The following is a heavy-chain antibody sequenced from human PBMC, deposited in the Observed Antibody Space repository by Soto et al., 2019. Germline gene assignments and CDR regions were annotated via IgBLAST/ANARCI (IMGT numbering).Heavy chain of an antibody. Sequence: ASVKVSCKASGYTFTDYSMHWVRQAPGQGLEWMGWIYPDSGGTNYAQKFQGRVTMTRDTSIRTAYMELSSLRSEDTAVYYCATYPVRFLEWTPFDYWGQGTLVTVSS. J-gene: IGHJ4*02. CDR1: GYTFTDYS. D-gene: IGHD3-3*01. CDR2: IYPDSGGT. CDR3: ATYPVRFLEWTPFDY. V-gene: IGHV1-2*02.